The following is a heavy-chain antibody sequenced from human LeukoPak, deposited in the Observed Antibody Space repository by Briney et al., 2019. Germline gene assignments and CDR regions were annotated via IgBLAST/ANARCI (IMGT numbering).Heavy chain of an antibody. Sequence: SDTLSLTCTVSGGSISSYYWSWIRQPPGKGLEWIGYIYYSGSTNYNPSLKSRVTISVDTSKNQFSLKLSSVTAADTAVYYCARHSGSYYFDYWGQGTLVTVCS. CDR2: IYYSGST. D-gene: IGHD1-26*01. CDR3: ARHSGSYYFDY. CDR1: GGSISSYY. V-gene: IGHV4-59*08. J-gene: IGHJ4*02.